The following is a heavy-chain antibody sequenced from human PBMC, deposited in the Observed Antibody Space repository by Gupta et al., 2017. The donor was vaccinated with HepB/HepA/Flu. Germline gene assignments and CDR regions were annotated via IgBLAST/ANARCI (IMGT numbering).Heavy chain of an antibody. CDR1: GASLSSYY. CDR3: AREAGYNSGWFDY. D-gene: IGHD6-19*01. CDR2: IHHSGNT. Sequence: VQLQSSGPGLVKPSETLSLTCTVSGASLSSYYWSWIRQPPGKGLEWIGFIHHSGNTNFHPSLRSRVTISVDTSKNQFSLQLSSVTAADTAVYFCAREAGYNSGWFDYWGQGTRVTVSS. V-gene: IGHV4-59*01. J-gene: IGHJ5*01.